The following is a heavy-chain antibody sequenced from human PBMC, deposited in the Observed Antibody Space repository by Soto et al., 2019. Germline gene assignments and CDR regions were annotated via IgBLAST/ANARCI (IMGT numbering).Heavy chain of an antibody. CDR3: ARRRRDGYKI. V-gene: IGHV4-34*01. CDR1: GGSFSGYY. CDR2: TNPSGST. J-gene: IGHJ4*02. Sequence: SETLSLTCAGYGGSFSGYYWSWIRQPPGKGLEWIRATNPSGSTNHNPSLKSRVNISVDTSKNHFSLKLSSVTAAETAVYYCARRRRDGYKIWRQGTMLTVS. D-gene: IGHD5-12*01.